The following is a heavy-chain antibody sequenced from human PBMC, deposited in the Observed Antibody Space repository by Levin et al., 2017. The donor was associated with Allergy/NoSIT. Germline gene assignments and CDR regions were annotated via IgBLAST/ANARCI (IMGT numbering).Heavy chain of an antibody. J-gene: IGHJ6*02. CDR2: MQNGGTP. CDR3: TRDREHSHGRDLGV. D-gene: IGHD1-26*01. Sequence: SETLSLTCTVSGGSISTYFWIWIRQPAGKGLEWIGRMQNGGTPNYNPSLKTRVTMSLDTSKNQFSLKLSSVIAADTAVYYCTRDREHSHGRDLGVWGQGTTVTVSS. CDR1: GGSISTYF. V-gene: IGHV4-4*07.